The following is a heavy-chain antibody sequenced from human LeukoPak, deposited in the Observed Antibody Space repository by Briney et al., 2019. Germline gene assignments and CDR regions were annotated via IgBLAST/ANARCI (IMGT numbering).Heavy chain of an antibody. J-gene: IGHJ4*02. Sequence: GGSLRLSCAASGFTFSSYSMSWVRQAPGKGLEWVSSISSRSSYIYYADSVKGRFTISRDNAKNSLYLQMNSLRAEDTAVYYCARDLAYDYWGQRTLVTVSS. CDR1: GFTFSSYS. D-gene: IGHD3-16*01. CDR2: ISSRSSYI. V-gene: IGHV3-21*01. CDR3: ARDLAYDY.